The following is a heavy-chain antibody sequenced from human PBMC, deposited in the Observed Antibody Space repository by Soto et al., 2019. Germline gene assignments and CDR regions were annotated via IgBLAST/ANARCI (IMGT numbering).Heavy chain of an antibody. CDR1: GYSFTSYW. D-gene: IGHD2-2*02. CDR3: ARNSGIFCSSTSCYSGMDV. V-gene: IGHV5-51*01. Sequence: PGESLKISCKGSGYSFTSYWIGWVRQMPGKGLEGMGIIYPGDSDTRYSPSFQGQVTISADKSISTAYLQWSSLKASDTAMYYCARNSGIFCSSTSCYSGMDVWGQGTTVTVSS. J-gene: IGHJ6*02. CDR2: IYPGDSDT.